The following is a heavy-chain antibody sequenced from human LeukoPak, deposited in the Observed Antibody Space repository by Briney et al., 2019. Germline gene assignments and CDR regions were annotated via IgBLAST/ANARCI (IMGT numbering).Heavy chain of an antibody. V-gene: IGHV1-69*13. CDR1: GYTFTRYA. J-gene: IGHJ4*02. CDR3: ARGPITMVRGVIINYFDY. D-gene: IGHD3-10*01. CDR2: IIPIFGTA. Sequence: SVKVSCKASGYTFTRYAINWLRQAPGQGLEWMGGIIPIFGTANYAQEFQGRVTITADESTSTAYMELSSLRSEDTAVYYCARGPITMVRGVIINYFDYWGQGTLVTVSS.